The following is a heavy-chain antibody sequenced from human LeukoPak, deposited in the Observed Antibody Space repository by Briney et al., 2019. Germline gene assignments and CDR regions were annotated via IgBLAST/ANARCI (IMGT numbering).Heavy chain of an antibody. D-gene: IGHD4-11*01. V-gene: IGHV3-73*01. J-gene: IGHJ6*03. CDR1: GFTFSGSA. CDR2: IRSKANSYAT. CDR3: TRRSTEQVYYYYYMDV. Sequence: GGSLRLSCAASGFTFSGSAMHWVRQASGKGLEWVGRIRSKANSYATAYAASVKGRFTISRDDSKNTAYLQMNSLKTKDTAVYYCTRRSTEQVYYYYYMDVWGKGTTVTVSS.